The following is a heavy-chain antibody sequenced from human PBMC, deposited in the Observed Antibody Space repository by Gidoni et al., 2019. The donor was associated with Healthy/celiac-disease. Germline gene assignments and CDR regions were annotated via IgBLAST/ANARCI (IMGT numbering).Heavy chain of an antibody. J-gene: IGHJ3*02. V-gene: IGHV3-73*02. CDR3: TRHEDSGSYSDDAFDI. D-gene: IGHD1-26*01. CDR1: GFPFSGSA. Sequence: EVQLVESGGGLVQPGGSLKLSCAASGFPFSGSAMHWVRQASGKGLEWVGRIRSKANSYATAHAASVKGRFTISRDDSKNTAYLQMNSLKTEDTAVYYCTRHEDSGSYSDDAFDIWGQGTMVTVSS. CDR2: IRSKANSYAT.